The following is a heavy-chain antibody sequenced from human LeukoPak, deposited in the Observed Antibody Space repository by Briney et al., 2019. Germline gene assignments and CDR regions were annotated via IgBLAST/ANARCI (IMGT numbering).Heavy chain of an antibody. V-gene: IGHV3-33*01. CDR1: GFTYSSYG. D-gene: IGHD6-6*01. CDR3: ARDQPARPPLIHYYDGMGV. Sequence: GGSLRLSCAASGFTYSSYGMHWVGQAPGKGLEWVAVIWYDGSNKYYADSVKGRFTISRDNSKNTLYLQMNSLRAEDTAVYYCARDQPARPPLIHYYDGMGVWGPRITVTVSS. J-gene: IGHJ6*01. CDR2: IWYDGSNK.